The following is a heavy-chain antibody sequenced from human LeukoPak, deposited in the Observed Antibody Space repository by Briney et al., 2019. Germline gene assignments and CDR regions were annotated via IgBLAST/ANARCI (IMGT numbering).Heavy chain of an antibody. CDR2: INSDGRSK. J-gene: IGHJ1*01. CDR1: RFTFSSYW. Sequence: PGGSLRLSCVASRFTFSSYWMRSVRQAPGKGLVWVSRINSDGRSKSYADSVKGRFTISRDNAKNTLYLQMNSLRAEDTAVHYCARGAYRDYVVEYFQHWGQGTLVTVSS. D-gene: IGHD4-17*01. V-gene: IGHV3-74*01. CDR3: ARGAYRDYVVEYFQH.